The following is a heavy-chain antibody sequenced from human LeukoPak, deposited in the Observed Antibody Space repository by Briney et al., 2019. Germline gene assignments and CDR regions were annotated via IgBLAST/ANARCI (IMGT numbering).Heavy chain of an antibody. CDR2: ISSSGSTI. CDR1: GFTFSDYY. D-gene: IGHD6-13*01. J-gene: IGHJ4*02. Sequence: PGGSLRLSCAASGFTFSDYYMSWIRQAPGKGLEWVSYISSSGSTIYYADSVKGRFTSSRDNAKNSLYLQMNSLRAEDTAVYYCVKDSTSSWFGGDSEWGQGTLVTVSS. V-gene: IGHV3-11*04. CDR3: VKDSTSSWFGGDSE.